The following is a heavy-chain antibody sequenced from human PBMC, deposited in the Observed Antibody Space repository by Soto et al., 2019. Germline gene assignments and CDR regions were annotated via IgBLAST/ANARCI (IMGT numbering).Heavy chain of an antibody. CDR3: ARDRQQLNWFDP. CDR2: ISPYNGNT. V-gene: IGHV1-18*01. Sequence: GASVKVSCKASGYTFTSYSISWVRQAPGQGLEWMGWISPYNGNTNYAQEFQGRVTITRDTSASTAYMELSSLRSEDTAVYYCARDRQQLNWFDPWGQGTLVTVSS. D-gene: IGHD6-13*01. J-gene: IGHJ5*02. CDR1: GYTFTSYS.